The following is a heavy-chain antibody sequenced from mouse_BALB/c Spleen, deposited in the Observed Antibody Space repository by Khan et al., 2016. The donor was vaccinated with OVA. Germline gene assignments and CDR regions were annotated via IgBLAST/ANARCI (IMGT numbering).Heavy chain of an antibody. CDR2: ISYSGNT. Sequence: EVQLQESGPGLVKPSQSLSLTCTVTGYSITSDYAWYWIRQFPGNKLEWMGFISYSGNTNYNPSLKSRISITRDTTKNQFFLQLNSVTIEDTATYYCARVYGGDFDYWGQGTTLTVSS. J-gene: IGHJ2*01. CDR1: GYSITSDYA. D-gene: IGHD1-1*01. CDR3: ARVYGGDFDY. V-gene: IGHV3-2*02.